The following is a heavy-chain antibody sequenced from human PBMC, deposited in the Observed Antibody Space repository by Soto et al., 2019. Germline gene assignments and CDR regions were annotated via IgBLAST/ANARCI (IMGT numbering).Heavy chain of an antibody. Sequence: SETLSLTCAVSGGSIRSGGYSWSWIRQPPGKGLEWIGYIYHSGSTYYNSSLKSRVTISVDRSKNQFSLKLSSVTAADTAVYYCARVPTPWGQATLVTVSS. CDR1: GGSIRSGGYS. V-gene: IGHV4-30-2*01. J-gene: IGHJ5*02. CDR2: IYHSGST. CDR3: ARVPTP.